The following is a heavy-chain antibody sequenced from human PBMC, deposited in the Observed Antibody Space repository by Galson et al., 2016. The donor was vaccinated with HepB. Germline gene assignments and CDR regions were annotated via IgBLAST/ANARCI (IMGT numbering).Heavy chain of an antibody. V-gene: IGHV3-7*03. Sequence: SLRLSCAASGFTFSTYWMSWVRQAPGKGLEWVANIAEDGTEKHYVDSVKGRFTISRDNAKNSLYLQMNSRRVGDTAVYFCARDKSKYGGPWTFRHFFGGHWGQGTLVTVSS. CDR3: ARDKSKYGGPWTFRHFFGGH. CDR1: GFTFSTYW. D-gene: IGHD3-16*01. CDR2: IAEDGTEK. J-gene: IGHJ1*01.